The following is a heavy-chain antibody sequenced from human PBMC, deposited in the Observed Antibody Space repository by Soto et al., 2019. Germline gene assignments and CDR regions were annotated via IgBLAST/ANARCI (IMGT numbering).Heavy chain of an antibody. CDR3: AKDHNILVVAGATGGMDV. J-gene: IGHJ6*02. CDR2: IIPIFGTS. V-gene: IGHV1-69*06. Sequence: GASVKVSCKASGGTFSSYAISWVRQAPGQGLEWMGGIIPIFGTSNYAQKFQGRVTITADKSTSTVYMELSSLRSEDTAVYYCAKDHNILVVAGATGGMDVWGQGTTVTVSS. CDR1: GGTFSSYA. D-gene: IGHD2-2*01.